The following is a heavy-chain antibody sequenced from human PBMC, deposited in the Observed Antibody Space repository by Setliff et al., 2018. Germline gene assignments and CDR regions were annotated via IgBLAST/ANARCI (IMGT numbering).Heavy chain of an antibody. CDR1: EYTFSDYW. J-gene: IGHJ3*02. D-gene: IGHD5-18*01. V-gene: IGHV5-51*01. CDR3: ARLGYSDGFDI. CDR2: VYCGDSDT. Sequence: GASLTISCKASEYTFSDYWIGWVRQMPGKGLEWMGVVYCGDSDTRYSPSFQGQVTMSADRSIRSAYLQWSSLKASDTAMYYCARLGYSDGFDIWGQGTMVTVSS.